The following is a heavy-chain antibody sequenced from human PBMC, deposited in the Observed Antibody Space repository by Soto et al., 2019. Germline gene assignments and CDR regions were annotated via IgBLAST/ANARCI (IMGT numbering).Heavy chain of an antibody. CDR2: IYYIGST. J-gene: IGHJ5*02. CDR1: GGSISSGGYY. Sequence: SETLSLTCTVSGGSISSGGYYWSWIRQHPGKGLEWIGYIYYIGSTYYNPSLKSRVTISVDTSKNQFSLKLSSVTAADTAVYYCARERDTAMDDNWFDPWGQGTLVTVSS. D-gene: IGHD5-18*01. CDR3: ARERDTAMDDNWFDP. V-gene: IGHV4-31*03.